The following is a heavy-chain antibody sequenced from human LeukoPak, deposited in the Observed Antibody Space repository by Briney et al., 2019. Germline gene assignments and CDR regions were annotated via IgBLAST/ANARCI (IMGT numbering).Heavy chain of an antibody. Sequence: PGGSLRLSCTASGFTFSDYAMSWVRQAPGKGLEWVGFIRSKAYGGTTDYAASVKGRFTISRDDSKSIAYLQMNSLKTEDTAVYYCTRGSLPHEGFDFWGQGTLVTVSS. J-gene: IGHJ5*01. CDR3: TRGSLPHEGFDF. CDR2: IRSKAYGGTT. CDR1: GFTFSDYA. V-gene: IGHV3-49*04. D-gene: IGHD1-26*01.